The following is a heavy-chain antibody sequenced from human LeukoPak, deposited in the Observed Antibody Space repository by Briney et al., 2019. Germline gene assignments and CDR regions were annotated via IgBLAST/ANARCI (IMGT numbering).Heavy chain of an antibody. CDR3: ARGISAYYDILTGLFAGVFFDY. Sequence: SQTLSLTCTVSGGSISSGGYYWSWIRQPPGKGLEWIGEINHSGSTNYNPSLKSRVTISVDTSKNQFSLKLSSVTAADTAVYYCARGISAYYDILTGLFAGVFFDYWGQGTLVTVSS. CDR2: INHSGST. J-gene: IGHJ4*02. CDR1: GGSISSGGYY. D-gene: IGHD3-9*01. V-gene: IGHV4-30-2*01.